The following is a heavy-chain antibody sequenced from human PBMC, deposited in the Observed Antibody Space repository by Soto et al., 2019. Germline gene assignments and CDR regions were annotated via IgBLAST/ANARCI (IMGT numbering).Heavy chain of an antibody. CDR1: GFTFSSYA. V-gene: IGHV3-30*14. Sequence: QVQLVESGGGVVQPGRSLRLSCAASGFTFSSYAMHWVRQAPGKGLEWVAVISYDGSNKYYADSVKGRFTISRDNSKNTLYSKLNCLGPESSAVYYCARAHLFDCPALLGGFGDYFDYWAQAARFTVSS. CDR3: ARAHLFDCPALLGGFGDYFDY. J-gene: IGHJ4*02. CDR2: ISYDGSNK. D-gene: IGHD3-16*01.